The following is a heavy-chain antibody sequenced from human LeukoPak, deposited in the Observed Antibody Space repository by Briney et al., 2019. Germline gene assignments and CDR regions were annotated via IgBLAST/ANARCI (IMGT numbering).Heavy chain of an antibody. J-gene: IGHJ4*02. CDR3: ARDPFTGYSSS. CDR2: INPNSGGT. CDR1: GYTFTGYY. Sequence: ASVKVSCKASGYTFTGYYMHWVRQAPGQGLGWMGWINPNSGGTNYAQKFQGRVTMTRDTSISTAYMELSRLRSDDTAVYYCARDPFTGYSSSWSQGTLVTVSS. D-gene: IGHD6-13*01. V-gene: IGHV1-2*02.